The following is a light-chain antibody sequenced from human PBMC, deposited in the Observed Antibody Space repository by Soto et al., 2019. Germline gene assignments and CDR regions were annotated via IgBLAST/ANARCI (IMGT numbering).Light chain of an antibody. Sequence: EIVMTQSPATLSVSPGERATLSCRASQSVSSNLAWYQQKPGQAPRLLIYGASTRATGIPARFSGSGSGTEFNLTISSLQSEDFAVYYCQQYNNWPPGVVTFGPGTKVDIK. CDR1: QSVSSN. J-gene: IGKJ3*01. V-gene: IGKV3-15*01. CDR2: GAS. CDR3: QQYNNWPPGVVT.